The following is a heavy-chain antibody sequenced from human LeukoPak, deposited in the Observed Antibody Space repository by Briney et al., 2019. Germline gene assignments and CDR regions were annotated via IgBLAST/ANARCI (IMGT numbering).Heavy chain of an antibody. CDR1: GYTFTGYY. V-gene: IGHV1-2*02. CDR3: ARGLGSIAAARYYFDY. J-gene: IGHJ4*02. D-gene: IGHD6-13*01. Sequence: ASVKVSCKASGYTFTGYYMHWVRQAPGQGLEWMGWINPNSGGTNYAQKFQGRVTMTRDTSISTAYMELSRLRSDDTAVYYCARGLGSIAAARYYFDYWGQGTPVTVSS. CDR2: INPNSGGT.